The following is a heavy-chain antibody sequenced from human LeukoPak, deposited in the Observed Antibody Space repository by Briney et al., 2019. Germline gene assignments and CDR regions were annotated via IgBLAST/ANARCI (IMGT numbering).Heavy chain of an antibody. CDR3: ARERDLLRTGADY. CDR1: GGSISSSSYY. CDR2: IYHSGST. V-gene: IGHV4-39*07. J-gene: IGHJ4*02. Sequence: SETLSLTCTVSGGSISSSSYYWGWIRQPPGKGLEWIGSIYHSGSTYYNPSLKSRVTISVDTSKNQFSLKLRSVTAADTAVYYCARERDLLRTGADYWGQGTLVTVSS. D-gene: IGHD2-15*01.